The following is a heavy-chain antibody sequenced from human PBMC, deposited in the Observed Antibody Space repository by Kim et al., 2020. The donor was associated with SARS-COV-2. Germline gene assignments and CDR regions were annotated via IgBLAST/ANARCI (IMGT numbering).Heavy chain of an antibody. D-gene: IGHD3-16*02. J-gene: IGHJ3*02. CDR3: AGLRLGELSSDAFDI. CDR2: ISAYNGNT. CDR1: GYTFTSYG. V-gene: IGHV1-18*01. Sequence: ASVKVSCKASGYTFTSYGISWVRQAPGQGLEWMGWISAYNGNTNYAQKLQGRVTMTTDTSTSTAYMELRSLRSDDTAVYYCAGLRLGELSSDAFDIWGQGTMVTVSS.